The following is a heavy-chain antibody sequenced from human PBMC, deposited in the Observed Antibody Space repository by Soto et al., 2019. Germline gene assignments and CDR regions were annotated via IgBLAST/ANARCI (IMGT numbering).Heavy chain of an antibody. J-gene: IGHJ4*02. CDR1: GFSFSAVA. D-gene: IGHD6-13*01. Sequence: EVQLVESGGGLVQPGGSLKLSCVASGFSFSAVAMHWVRQASGKGLEWVGRIRSKANNFATAYAASVNGRFTISRDDSKNTAYLQMNSLKTEDTAVYFCAGPGYSNSWYEDYFDYWGQGTLVTVSS. V-gene: IGHV3-73*02. CDR3: AGPGYSNSWYEDYFDY. CDR2: IRSKANNFAT.